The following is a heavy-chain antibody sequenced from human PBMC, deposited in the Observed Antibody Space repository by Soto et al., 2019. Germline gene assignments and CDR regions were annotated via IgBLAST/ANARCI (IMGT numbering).Heavy chain of an antibody. CDR1: GGSFRGFY. D-gene: IGHD3-3*01. CDR3: ARGGQDFWSGPFDY. CDR2: INHVGIT. V-gene: IGHV4-34*01. Sequence: SETLSLTCAVSGGSFRGFYWTWIRQSPGKGLEWLGDINHVGITNYNPSLKSRVSIPVDTSRNQFSLKLNSVTAADTAVYYCARGGQDFWSGPFDYWGQGALVTVSS. J-gene: IGHJ4*02.